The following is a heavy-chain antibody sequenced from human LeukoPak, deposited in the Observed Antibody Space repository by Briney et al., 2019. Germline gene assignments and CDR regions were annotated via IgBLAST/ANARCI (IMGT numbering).Heavy chain of an antibody. CDR2: ISIGGSTT. J-gene: IGHJ4*02. CDR3: ARGHSFGSWFDY. Sequence: GGSLRLSCAVSGFSFSSYQMNWVRQAPGKGLEWVSYISIGGSTTHHADSVKGRFTISRDNTNKSLYLEMNSLRAEDTGVYYCARGHSFGSWFDYWGQGALVTVSS. CDR1: GFSFSSYQ. D-gene: IGHD6-13*01. V-gene: IGHV3-48*03.